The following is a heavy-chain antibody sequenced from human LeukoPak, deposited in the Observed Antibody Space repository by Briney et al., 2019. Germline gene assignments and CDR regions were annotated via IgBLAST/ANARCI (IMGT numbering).Heavy chain of an antibody. D-gene: IGHD3-3*01. V-gene: IGHV4-61*02. CDR1: GGSISSGSYY. CDR2: IYTSGST. CDR3: ARDLPPAYYDFWSGPDY. Sequence: PSETLSLTXTVSGGSISSGSYYWSWIRQPAGKGLEWIGRIYTSGSTNYNPSLKSRVTISVDTSKNQFSLKLSSVTAADTAVYYCARDLPPAYYDFWSGPDYWGQGTLVTVSS. J-gene: IGHJ4*02.